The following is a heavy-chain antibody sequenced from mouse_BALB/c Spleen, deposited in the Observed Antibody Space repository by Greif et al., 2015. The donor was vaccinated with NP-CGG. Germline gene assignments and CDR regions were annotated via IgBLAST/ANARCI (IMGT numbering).Heavy chain of an antibody. CDR3: ARRELTGTGWFAY. D-gene: IGHD4-1*01. V-gene: IGHV1-7*01. J-gene: IGHJ3*01. CDR1: GYTFTSYW. Sequence: QVHVKQSGAELAKPGASVKMSCKASGYTFTSYWMHWVKQRPGQGLEWIGYINPSTGYTEYNQKFKDKATLTADKSSSTAYMQLSSLTSEDSAVYYCARRELTGTGWFAYWGQGTLVTVSA. CDR2: INPSTGYT.